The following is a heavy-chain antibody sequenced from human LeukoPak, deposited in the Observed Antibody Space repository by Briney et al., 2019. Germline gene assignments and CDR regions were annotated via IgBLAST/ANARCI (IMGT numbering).Heavy chain of an antibody. CDR2: ITASSTTI. J-gene: IGHJ5*02. Sequence: PGGSLRLSCAASGFSFSNYEMNWVRQAPGKGLEWISYITASSTTIYYADSVKGRFTISIDNAKNSLYLQMNGMRGEDTAVYYCAKGQGARGHFNWFDPWGQGTLVTVSS. V-gene: IGHV3-48*03. CDR3: AKGQGARGHFNWFDP. CDR1: GFSFSNYE. D-gene: IGHD5-12*01.